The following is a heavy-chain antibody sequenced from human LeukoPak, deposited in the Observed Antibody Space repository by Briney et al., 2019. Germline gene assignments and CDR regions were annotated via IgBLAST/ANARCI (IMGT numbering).Heavy chain of an antibody. D-gene: IGHD3-10*01. J-gene: IGHJ6*03. CDR2: INPNSGGT. CDR1: GYTFTGYY. V-gene: IGHV1-2*02. Sequence: GASVKVSCKASGYTFTGYYMHWVRQAPGQGLEWMGWINPNSGGTNYAQKFQGRVTMTTDTSTSTAYMELRSLRSDDTAVYYCARDYYGSGSYYFPHYYYYYMDVWGKGTTVTISS. CDR3: ARDYYGSGSYYFPHYYYYYMDV.